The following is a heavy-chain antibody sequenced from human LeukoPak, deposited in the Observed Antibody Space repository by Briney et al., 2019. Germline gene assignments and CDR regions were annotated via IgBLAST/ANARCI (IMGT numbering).Heavy chain of an antibody. Sequence: ASVKVSCKASGYTFTSYDFNWVRQATGQRPEWMGWMSPNSGDTGCAQKFQDRVTMTRNTSISTAYMELSSLRSDDTAVYYCARGPPNWGYDYWGPGTLVTVSS. V-gene: IGHV1-8*01. CDR2: MSPNSGDT. J-gene: IGHJ4*02. CDR1: GYTFTSYD. D-gene: IGHD7-27*01. CDR3: ARGPPNWGYDY.